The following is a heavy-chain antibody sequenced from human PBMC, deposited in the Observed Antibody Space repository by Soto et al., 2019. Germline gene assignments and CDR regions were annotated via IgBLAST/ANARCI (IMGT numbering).Heavy chain of an antibody. J-gene: IGHJ4*02. CDR1: GYTFTRNW. CDR3: ARQGYCSTTACYTVDY. Sequence: GESLKISCKGSGYTFTRNWIGWVRQMPGKGLEWMGIIFPIDSDTRYSPSSQGQVTISADNSISTAYLQWSSLKASDTAIYYCARQGYCSTTACYTVDYWGQGTLVTVSS. V-gene: IGHV5-51*01. CDR2: IFPIDSDT. D-gene: IGHD2-2*02.